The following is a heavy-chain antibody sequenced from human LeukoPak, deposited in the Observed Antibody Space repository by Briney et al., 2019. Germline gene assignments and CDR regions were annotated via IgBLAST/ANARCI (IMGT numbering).Heavy chain of an antibody. CDR1: GFTFSSYG. Sequence: GGSLRLSCAASGFTFSSYGMHWVRQAPGKGLEWVAFIGYDGSNKYYADSVKGRSTISRDNSKNTLYLQMNSLRAEDTAVYYCAKDPRYCSSTSCYTYYYYYYYMDVWGKGTTVTVSS. CDR3: AKDPRYCSSTSCYTYYYYYYYMDV. CDR2: IGYDGSNK. V-gene: IGHV3-30*02. D-gene: IGHD2-2*02. J-gene: IGHJ6*03.